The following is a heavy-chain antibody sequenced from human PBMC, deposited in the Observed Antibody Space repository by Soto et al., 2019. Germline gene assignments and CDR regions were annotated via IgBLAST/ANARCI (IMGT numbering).Heavy chain of an antibody. D-gene: IGHD6-19*01. CDR1: GGSITSYY. CDR2: IYYSGST. CDR3: ARDPSSGWYDY. V-gene: IGHV4-59*01. J-gene: IGHJ4*02. Sequence: SETLSLTCTVSGGSITSYYWSWIRQPPGKGLEWIGYIYYSGSTNYNPSLKSRVAISVDTSKNQFSLKLSSVTAADTAVYYCARDPSSGWYDYWGQGTLVTVSS.